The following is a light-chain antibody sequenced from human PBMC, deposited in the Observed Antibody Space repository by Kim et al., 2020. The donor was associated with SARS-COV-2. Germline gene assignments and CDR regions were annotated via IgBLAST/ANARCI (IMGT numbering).Light chain of an antibody. CDR3: QTWGTGTSWV. V-gene: IGLV4-69*01. CDR2: LNSDGSH. CDR1: SGHSSYA. Sequence: SVKLTCTLSSGHSSYAIAGHQQQPEKGPRYLMKLNSDGSHSKGDGIPDRFSGSSSGAERYLTISSLQSEDEADYYCQTWGTGTSWVFGGGTQLTVL. J-gene: IGLJ3*02.